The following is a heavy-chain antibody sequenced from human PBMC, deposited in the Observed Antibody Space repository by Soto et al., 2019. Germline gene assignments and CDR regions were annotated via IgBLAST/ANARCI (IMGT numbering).Heavy chain of an antibody. Sequence: SETLSLTCAVYGGSFSGYYWSWIRQPPGKGLEWIGEINHSGSTNYNPSLKSRVTISVDTSKNQFSLKLSSVTAADTAVYYCARGYSSVGATTFDYWGQGTLVTAPQ. CDR3: ARGYSSVGATTFDY. CDR1: GGSFSGYY. J-gene: IGHJ4*02. D-gene: IGHD1-26*01. CDR2: INHSGST. V-gene: IGHV4-34*01.